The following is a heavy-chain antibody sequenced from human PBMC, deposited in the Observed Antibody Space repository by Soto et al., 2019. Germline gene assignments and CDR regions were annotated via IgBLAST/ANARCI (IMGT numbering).Heavy chain of an antibody. D-gene: IGHD2-15*01. J-gene: IGHJ4*02. CDR2: IFPDGST. CDR3: ARRALPHAFVDY. Sequence: EVPLMESGGGLVQPGGSLRLSCTVSGFTVSTNYMNWVRQAPGKGLEWVSVIFPDGSTYYTDSVRDRFTISRDNSKTTVYRQMNSLRAEDTAVYFCARRALPHAFVDYWGQGTLVTVSS. V-gene: IGHV3-66*01. CDR1: GFTVSTNY.